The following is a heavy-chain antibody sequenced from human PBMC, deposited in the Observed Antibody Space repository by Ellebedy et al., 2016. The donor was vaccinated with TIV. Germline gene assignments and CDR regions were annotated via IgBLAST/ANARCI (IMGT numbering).Heavy chain of an antibody. D-gene: IGHD1-26*01. Sequence: ASVKVSCKASGYTFTSYGISWVRQAPGQGLEWMGWINAGNGNTKYSQKFQGRVTITRDTSASTAYMELSSLRSEDTAVYYCARSLPRAELYFDYWGQGTLVTVSS. J-gene: IGHJ4*02. CDR2: INAGNGNT. V-gene: IGHV1-18*04. CDR1: GYTFTSYG. CDR3: ARSLPRAELYFDY.